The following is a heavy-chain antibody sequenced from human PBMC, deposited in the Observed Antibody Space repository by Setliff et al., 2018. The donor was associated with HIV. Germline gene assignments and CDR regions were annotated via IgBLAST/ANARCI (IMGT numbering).Heavy chain of an antibody. CDR1: GGSISSGDYY. J-gene: IGHJ4*02. CDR2: IYYSGST. CDR3: ARDRLTMVRGVILPQYYFDY. V-gene: IGHV4-30-4*08. D-gene: IGHD3-10*01. Sequence: KPSETLSLTCTVSGGSISSGDYYWSWIRQPPGKGLEWIGYIYYSGSTYYNPSLKSRVTISVDTSKNQFSLKLSSVTAADTAVYYCARDRLTMVRGVILPQYYFDYWGQGTLVTVSS.